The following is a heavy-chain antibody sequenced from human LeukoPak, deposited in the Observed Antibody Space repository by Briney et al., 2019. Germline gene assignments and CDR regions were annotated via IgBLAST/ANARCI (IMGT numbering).Heavy chain of an antibody. V-gene: IGHV3-23*01. CDR2: ISGSGGST. J-gene: IGHJ4*02. CDR1: GFTFNDYA. CDR3: AKDFVVAGMG. D-gene: IGHD6-19*01. Sequence: GGSLRLSCAASGFTFNDYAMSWVRQAPGKGLEWVSAISGSGGSTYYAASVRGRFTISRDNSNNTRYLQMNSLRAEDTAVYFCAKDFVVAGMGWGQGTLVTVSS.